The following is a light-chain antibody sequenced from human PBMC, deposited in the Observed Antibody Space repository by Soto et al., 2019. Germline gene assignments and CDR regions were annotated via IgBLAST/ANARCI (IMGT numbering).Light chain of an antibody. Sequence: QSVLTQPPSVSGSPGQSVTISCTGPSSDFGTYNGISWYQQPPGTAPKLMIYDVSNQPSGVPDRFSGSKSGNTASLTISGLQAEDEGDYYCSSYTISNTYVFGTGTKLTVL. CDR2: DVS. CDR1: SSDFGTYNG. J-gene: IGLJ1*01. V-gene: IGLV2-18*02. CDR3: SSYTISNTYV.